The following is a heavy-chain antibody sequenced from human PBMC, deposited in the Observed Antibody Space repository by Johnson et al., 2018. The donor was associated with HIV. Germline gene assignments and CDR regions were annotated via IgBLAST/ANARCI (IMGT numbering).Heavy chain of an antibody. CDR2: IRYDGSNN. Sequence: QVQLVESGGGVVQPGGSLRLSCAASGFTFSSYGMHWVRQAPGKGLEWVAFIRYDGSNNYYADSVKGRFTISRDNSKNSLYLQMNSLRAEDTALYYCARGPYRKNVDTAMVARGNAFDVWGQGTMVTVSS. V-gene: IGHV3-30*02. J-gene: IGHJ3*01. D-gene: IGHD5-18*01. CDR3: ARGPYRKNVDTAMVARGNAFDV. CDR1: GFTFSSYG.